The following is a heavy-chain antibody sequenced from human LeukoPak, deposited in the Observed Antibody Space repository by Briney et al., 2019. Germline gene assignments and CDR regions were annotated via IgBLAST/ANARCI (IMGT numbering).Heavy chain of an antibody. CDR2: INSGARST. D-gene: IGHD5-24*01. CDR1: GLTFSRYW. J-gene: IGHJ4*02. V-gene: IGHV3-74*01. CDR3: ARGVTMATITPLLC. Sequence: GGSLRLSCAVSGLTFSRYWMHWVRQPRGKGRVWVSCINSGARSTNYADSVKGRFTISRDHAKNTLYLQMNSLRAEDTAGYYCARGVTMATITPLLCWGQGTLVTASS.